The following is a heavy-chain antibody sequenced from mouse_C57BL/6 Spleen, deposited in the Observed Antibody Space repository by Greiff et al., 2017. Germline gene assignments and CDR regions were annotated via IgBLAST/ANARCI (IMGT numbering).Heavy chain of an antibody. CDR2: SRNKANDYTT. V-gene: IGHV7-1*01. CDR3: ARDDGYYDAMDY. J-gene: IGHJ4*01. D-gene: IGHD2-2*01. CDR1: GFTFSDFY. Sequence: EVKLVESGGGLVQSGRSLRLSCATSGFTFSDFYMEWVRQAPGKGLEWIAASRNKANDYTTEYSASVKGRFIVSRDTSQSILYLQMNALRAEDTAIYYCARDDGYYDAMDYWGQGTSGTVSS.